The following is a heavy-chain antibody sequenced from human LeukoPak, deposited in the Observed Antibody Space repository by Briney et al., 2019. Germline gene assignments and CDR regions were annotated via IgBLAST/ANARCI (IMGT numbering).Heavy chain of an antibody. V-gene: IGHV3-30*02. CDR2: IRYDGSNQ. D-gene: IGHD3-22*01. CDR1: GFTFSTYG. Sequence: GGSLRLSCAASGFTFSTYGMHWVRQAPGKGLEWVAFIRYDGSNQYYADSVKGRFTISRDNSKNTLYLQMNSLRAEDTAVYYCAKDSDSSGYYYTGPYFDYRGQGTLVTVSS. CDR3: AKDSDSSGYYYTGPYFDY. J-gene: IGHJ4*02.